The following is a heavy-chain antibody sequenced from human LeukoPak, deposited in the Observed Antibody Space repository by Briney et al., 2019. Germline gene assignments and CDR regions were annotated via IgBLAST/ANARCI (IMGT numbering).Heavy chain of an antibody. CDR2: ISAYNGNT. V-gene: IGHV1-18*01. D-gene: IGHD3-3*01. CDR3: ARGAIFGVKLKDHYYYYMDV. Sequence: GASVKVSCKASGYTFTSYGISWVRQAPGQGLEWMGWISAYNGNTNYAQKLQGRVTMTTDTSTSTAYMELRSLRSDDTAVYYCARGAIFGVKLKDHYYYYMDVWGKGTTVTVSS. J-gene: IGHJ6*03. CDR1: GYTFTSYG.